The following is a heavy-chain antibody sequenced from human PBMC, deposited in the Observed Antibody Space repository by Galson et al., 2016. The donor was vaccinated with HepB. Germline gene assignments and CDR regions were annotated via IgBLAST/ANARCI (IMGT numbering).Heavy chain of an antibody. J-gene: IGHJ4*02. Sequence: SVKVSCRASGYTFTNYHIHWVRQALGHGLEWMGRINPNNGATTYAQKFQGRVTMTRDTSVATAYMELNRLTSDDTAIYYCAKETGMVTPNPADYWGQGTLVTGSS. CDR1: GYTFTNYH. CDR2: INPNNGAT. CDR3: AKETGMVTPNPADY. V-gene: IGHV1-2*06. D-gene: IGHD2-21*02.